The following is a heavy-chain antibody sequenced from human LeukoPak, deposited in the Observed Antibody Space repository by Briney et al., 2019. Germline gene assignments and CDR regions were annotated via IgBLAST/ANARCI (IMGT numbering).Heavy chain of an antibody. CDR2: IFYTGTT. V-gene: IGHV4-39*01. J-gene: IGHJ6*02. CDR3: ARPRVVQVERRHFYRGLDV. CDR1: GASMKWSSDY. D-gene: IGHD1-1*01. Sequence: PSETLSLTCNVSGASMKWSSDYWGWVRQPPGKGLEWIGSIFYTGTTYYNPSLRSRLTISVDTSENQFSLRLTAVAAADTAVYYCARPRVVQVERRHFYRGLDVWGHGTPVTVSS.